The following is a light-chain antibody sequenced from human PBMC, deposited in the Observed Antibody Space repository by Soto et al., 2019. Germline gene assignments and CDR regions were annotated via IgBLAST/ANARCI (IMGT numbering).Light chain of an antibody. CDR2: DNN. Sequence: HSALTQPPSVSAAPGQKVTISCSGSSSNIGNNYVSWYQQLPGTAPKLLIYDNNKRPSGIPDRFSGSKSGTSATLGITGLQTGDEADYYCGTWDSSLSAYYVFGTGTKVTVL. J-gene: IGLJ1*01. CDR3: GTWDSSLSAYYV. V-gene: IGLV1-51*01. CDR1: SSNIGNNY.